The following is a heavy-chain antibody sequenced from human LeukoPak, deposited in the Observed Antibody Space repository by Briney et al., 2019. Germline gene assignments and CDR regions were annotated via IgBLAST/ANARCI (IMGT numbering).Heavy chain of an antibody. Sequence: GGSLRLSCAASGFTFRSYGMHGVRQAPGKGLEWVAVIWYDGSNKYYGDSVKGRFTISRDNSKNTLYLQMNRLRDEDTALYYCTRDRQGMTTDGYFDLWGRGTPVTVSS. V-gene: IGHV3-33*01. CDR3: TRDRQGMTTDGYFDL. CDR2: IWYDGSNK. D-gene: IGHD4-17*01. CDR1: GFTFRSYG. J-gene: IGHJ2*01.